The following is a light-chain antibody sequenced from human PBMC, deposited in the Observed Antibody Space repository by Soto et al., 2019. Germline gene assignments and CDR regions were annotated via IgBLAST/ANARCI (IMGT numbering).Light chain of an antibody. CDR2: SAS. CDR1: QSGSNN. V-gene: IGKV3-15*01. CDR3: QQYHNWPWT. Sequence: EIVLPHPPGTLSLSPGATAALSCRASQSGSNNYLAWYQQKPGQAPRLLIHSASTRATGIPARFSGSGSWTEFTLTISSLQSEDFAVYYCQQYHNWPWTFGQGTKVDIK. J-gene: IGKJ1*01.